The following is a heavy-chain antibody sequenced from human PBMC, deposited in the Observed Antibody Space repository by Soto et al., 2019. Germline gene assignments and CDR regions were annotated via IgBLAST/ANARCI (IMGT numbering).Heavy chain of an antibody. CDR3: ARALAAAQRGYYYYGMDV. Sequence: QVQLVQSGAEVKKPGSSVKVSCKASGGTFSSYAISWVRQAPGQGLEWMGGIIPIFGTANYAQKFQGRVTITADESTSTAYMELSSLRSEDTAVYYCARALAAAQRGYYYYGMDVWGQGTTVTVSS. J-gene: IGHJ6*02. V-gene: IGHV1-69*01. CDR2: IIPIFGTA. D-gene: IGHD6-13*01. CDR1: GGTFSSYA.